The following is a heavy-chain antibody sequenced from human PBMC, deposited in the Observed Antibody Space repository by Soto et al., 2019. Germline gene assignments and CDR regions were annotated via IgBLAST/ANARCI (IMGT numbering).Heavy chain of an antibody. D-gene: IGHD3-10*01. CDR3: AKDPSSGSAFDY. CDR1: GFTFSSYA. Sequence: GGSLSLSCAASGFTFSSYAMSWVRQAPGKGLEWVSAISGSGGSTYYADSVKGRFTISRDNSKNTLYLQMNSLRAEDTAVYYCAKDPSSGSAFDYWGQGTLVTVSS. CDR2: ISGSGGST. V-gene: IGHV3-23*01. J-gene: IGHJ4*02.